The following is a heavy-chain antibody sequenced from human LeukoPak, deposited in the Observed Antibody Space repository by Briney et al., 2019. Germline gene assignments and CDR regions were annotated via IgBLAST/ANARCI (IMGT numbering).Heavy chain of an antibody. CDR3: AKDLPAGGSWVADSGSYPYYYFDY. J-gene: IGHJ4*02. V-gene: IGHV3-23*01. CDR2: ISGSGGST. CDR1: GFAFSSYA. Sequence: GGSLRLSCAASGFAFSSYAMSWVRQAPGKGLEWVSGISGSGGSTYYADSVKGRFTISRDNSKNTLYLQMNSLRAEDTAVYYCAKDLPAGGSWVADSGSYPYYYFDYWGQGTLVTVSS. D-gene: IGHD3-10*01.